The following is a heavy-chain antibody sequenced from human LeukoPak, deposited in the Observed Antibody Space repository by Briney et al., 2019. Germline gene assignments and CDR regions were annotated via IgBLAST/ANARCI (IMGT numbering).Heavy chain of an antibody. D-gene: IGHD3-22*01. CDR1: GGSISSYY. CDR2: IYYSGST. Sequence: PSETLSLTCTVSGGSISSYYWSWIRQPPGKGLEWIGYIYYSGSTNYNPSLKSRVTISVDTSKNQFSLKLSSVTAADTAVYYCARIYDSSGYLDYWGQGTLVTVSS. J-gene: IGHJ4*02. V-gene: IGHV4-59*01. CDR3: ARIYDSSGYLDY.